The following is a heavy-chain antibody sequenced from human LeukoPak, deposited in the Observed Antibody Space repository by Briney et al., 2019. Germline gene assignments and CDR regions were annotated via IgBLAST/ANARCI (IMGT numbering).Heavy chain of an antibody. J-gene: IGHJ4*02. Sequence: ASETLSLTCSVSGGPISIGGYYWSWIRQPRGRGLEWIGYIYNSGSTYYNPSLTSRVSVSVARSKNQFSLKLRSVTAADTAVDYCARESSRDSSGFDYWGQGTLVTVSS. CDR2: IYNSGST. CDR1: GGPISIGGYY. D-gene: IGHD3-22*01. CDR3: ARESSRDSSGFDY. V-gene: IGHV4-30-2*01.